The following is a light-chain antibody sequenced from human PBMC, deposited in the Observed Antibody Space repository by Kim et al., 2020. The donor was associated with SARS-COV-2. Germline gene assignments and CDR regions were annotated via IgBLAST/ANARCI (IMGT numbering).Light chain of an antibody. CDR1: QGISGY. J-gene: IGKJ2*01. CDR2: AAS. Sequence: IQLTQSPSSLSASVGDRVTITCRTSQGISGYLAWFKQQPGKAPKLLIYAASTLQGGVPSRFSGSGSGTEFTLTIGSLQPEDFATYYCQQLNSYPPTFGQGTKLEI. V-gene: IGKV1-9*01. CDR3: QQLNSYPPT.